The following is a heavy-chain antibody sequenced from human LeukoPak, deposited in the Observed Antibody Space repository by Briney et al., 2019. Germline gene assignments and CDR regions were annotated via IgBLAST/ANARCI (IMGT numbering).Heavy chain of an antibody. J-gene: IGHJ6*02. CDR2: IIPIFGTA. CDR1: GGTFSSYA. Sequence: GASVKVSCKASGGTFSSYAISWVRQAPGQGLEWMGGIIPIFGTANYAQKFQGRVTITADEYTSTAYMELSSLRSEDTAVYYCAREVVVVVAATDYYGMDVWGQGTTVTVSS. D-gene: IGHD2-15*01. CDR3: AREVVVVVAATDYYGMDV. V-gene: IGHV1-69*13.